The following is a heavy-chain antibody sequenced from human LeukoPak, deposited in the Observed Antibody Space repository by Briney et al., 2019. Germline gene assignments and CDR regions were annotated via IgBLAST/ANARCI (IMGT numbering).Heavy chain of an antibody. CDR2: ISSRGSII. Sequence: GGSLRLSCAASGFTFSSYSMNWVRQARGKGLEWVSYISSRGSIIYYADSAKGRFTISRDNSKNTLYLQMNSLRAEDTAVYYCARDRGYSCGYWGQGTLVTVSS. V-gene: IGHV3-48*01. CDR1: GFTFSSYS. D-gene: IGHD5-18*01. CDR3: ARDRGYSCGY. J-gene: IGHJ4*02.